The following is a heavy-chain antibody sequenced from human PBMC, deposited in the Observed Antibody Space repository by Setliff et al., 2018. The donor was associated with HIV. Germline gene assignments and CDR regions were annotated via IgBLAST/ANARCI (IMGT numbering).Heavy chain of an antibody. CDR3: ARGIPGGGIDY. J-gene: IGHJ4*02. CDR2: INNDGIYP. Sequence: GESLKISCAASGFTFSYHWMHWVRQAPGQGLVWVSRINNDGIYPTYADSVKGRFTISRDNAKSTLYLQMDSLRAEDTAVYYCARGIPGGGIDYWGQGTLVTVSS. D-gene: IGHD2-21*01. V-gene: IGHV3-74*03. CDR1: GFTFSYHW.